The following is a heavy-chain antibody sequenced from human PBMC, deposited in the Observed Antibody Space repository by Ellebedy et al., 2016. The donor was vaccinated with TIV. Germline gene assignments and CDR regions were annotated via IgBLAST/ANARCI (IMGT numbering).Heavy chain of an antibody. V-gene: IGHV1-69*13. D-gene: IGHD4-23*01. CDR3: AREYSRGVVNPYYYGMDV. J-gene: IGHJ6*02. Sequence: ASVKVSCKASGGTFSSYAISWVRQAPGQGLEWMGWISAYNGNTNYAQKFQGRVTITADESTSTAYMELSSLRSEDTAVYYCAREYSRGVVNPYYYGMDVWGQGTTVTVSS. CDR1: GGTFSSYA. CDR2: ISAYNGNT.